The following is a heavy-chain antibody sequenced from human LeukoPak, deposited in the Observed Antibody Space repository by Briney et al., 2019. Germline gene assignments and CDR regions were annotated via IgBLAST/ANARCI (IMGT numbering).Heavy chain of an antibody. Sequence: PSETLSLTCTVSSGSISSYYWGWIRQPPGKGLEWIGSIYYSGSTYYNPSLKSRVTISVDTSKNQFSLKLSSVTAADTAVYYCARRYVVVAATPYYYFDHWGQGTLVTVSS. V-gene: IGHV4-39*01. D-gene: IGHD2-15*01. CDR2: IYYSGST. CDR3: ARRYVVVAATPYYYFDH. J-gene: IGHJ4*02. CDR1: SGSISSYY.